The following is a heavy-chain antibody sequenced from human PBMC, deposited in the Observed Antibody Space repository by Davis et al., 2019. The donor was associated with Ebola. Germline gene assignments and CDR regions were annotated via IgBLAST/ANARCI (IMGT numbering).Heavy chain of an antibody. CDR1: GYTFTGYL. CDR2: INPSIGNT. V-gene: IGHV1-46*01. J-gene: IGHJ4*02. Sequence: ASVKVSCKPSGYTFTGYLLHRVRQAPGHGLEWMGLINPSIGNTSLAQKYQGRVTLTRDTSTRTVHMDLSSLKSDDTAIYYCASGEFVDFWGQGTLVTVSS. D-gene: IGHD7-27*01. CDR3: ASGEFVDF.